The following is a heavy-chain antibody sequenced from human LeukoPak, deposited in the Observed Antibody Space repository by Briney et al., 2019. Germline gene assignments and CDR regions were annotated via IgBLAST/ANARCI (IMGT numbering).Heavy chain of an antibody. Sequence: GGSLRLSCAASGFTFSSYAMHWVRQAPGKGLEWVAVISYDGSNKYYADSVKGRFTISRDNAKNSVDLQMNILRVEDTAVYYCARAMNGSFDYWGQGILVSVSS. CDR1: GFTFSSYA. CDR3: ARAMNGSFDY. V-gene: IGHV3-30-3*01. D-gene: IGHD1-1*01. CDR2: ISYDGSNK. J-gene: IGHJ4*02.